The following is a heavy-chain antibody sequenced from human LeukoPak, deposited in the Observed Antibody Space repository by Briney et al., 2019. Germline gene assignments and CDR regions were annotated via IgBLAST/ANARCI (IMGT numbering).Heavy chain of an antibody. Sequence: SETLPLTCTVSGXSISSGDDYWSWIRQPPGKGLEWIGYIYNNGRTYYNPSLKSRVTISVDTSKNLFSLKVSSVTAADAAVYYCARGRSSSWSSFDYWGQGTLVTVSS. J-gene: IGHJ4*02. CDR2: IYNNGRT. V-gene: IGHV4-30-4*01. CDR3: ARGRSSSWSSFDY. CDR1: GXSISSGDDY. D-gene: IGHD6-13*01.